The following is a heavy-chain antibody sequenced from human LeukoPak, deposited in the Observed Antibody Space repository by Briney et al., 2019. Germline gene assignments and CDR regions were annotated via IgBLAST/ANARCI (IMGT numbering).Heavy chain of an antibody. J-gene: IGHJ4*02. CDR1: GITLSNYA. D-gene: IGHD3-22*01. Sequence: GGSLRLSCAVSGITLSNYAMSWIRQAPGKGLEWVAGISGSGGGTHYADSVKGRFTISRDNPKNTLYLQMNNLRAGDTAVYFCAKRGVVIRVILVGFHKEAYYFDSWGQGALVTVSS. V-gene: IGHV3-23*01. CDR2: ISGSGGGT. CDR3: AKRGVVIRVILVGFHKEAYYFDS.